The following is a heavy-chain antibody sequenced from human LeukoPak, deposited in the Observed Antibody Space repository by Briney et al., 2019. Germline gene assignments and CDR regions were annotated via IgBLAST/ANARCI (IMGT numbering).Heavy chain of an antibody. J-gene: IGHJ3*02. V-gene: IGHV3-23*01. Sequence: HTGGSLRLSCAASGFTFISYAMNWVRQAPGKGLEWISGISGSGGSTYYADSVKGRFTISRDNSKNTLYLQMNSLRAEDTAVYYCANLYDFWSGFPPDAFDIWGQGTMGTVSS. D-gene: IGHD3-3*01. CDR1: GFTFISYA. CDR3: ANLYDFWSGFPPDAFDI. CDR2: ISGSGGST.